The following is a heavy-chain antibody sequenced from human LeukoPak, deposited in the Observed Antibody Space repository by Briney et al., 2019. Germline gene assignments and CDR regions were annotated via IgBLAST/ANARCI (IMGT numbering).Heavy chain of an antibody. CDR2: INPSGGST. V-gene: IGHV1-46*01. J-gene: IGHJ6*02. CDR1: GYTFTSYY. D-gene: IGHD2-15*01. Sequence: APVKVSCKASGYTFTSYYMHWVRQAPGQGLEWMGIINPSGGSTGYAQKFQGRVTMTRDTSTSTVYMELSSLRSEDTAVYYCARGGGPMTSYYYYGMDVWGQGTTVTVSS. CDR3: ARGGGPMTSYYYYGMDV.